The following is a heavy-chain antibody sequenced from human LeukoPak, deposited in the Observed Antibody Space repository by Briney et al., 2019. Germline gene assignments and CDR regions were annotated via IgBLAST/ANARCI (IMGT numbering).Heavy chain of an antibody. CDR1: GFTFSSKW. CDR2: IKYDGSEK. D-gene: IGHD3-16*01. V-gene: IGHV3-7*03. CDR3: TTDRGGEYDY. J-gene: IGHJ4*02. Sequence: GGSLRLSCAASGFTFSSKWMSWVRQAPGKGLEWVANIKYDGSEKYYVDSVKGRFTISRDNAKNSLYLQMNSLRAEDTAVYYCTTDRGGEYDYWGQGTLVTVSS.